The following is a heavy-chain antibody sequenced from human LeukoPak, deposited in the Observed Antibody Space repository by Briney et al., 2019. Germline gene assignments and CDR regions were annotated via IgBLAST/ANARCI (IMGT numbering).Heavy chain of an antibody. D-gene: IGHD4-23*01. CDR1: GYTFTSYY. CDR2: IIPIFGTA. V-gene: IGHV1-69*13. Sequence: SVKVSCKASGYTFTSYYVHWVRQAPGQGLEWMGGIIPIFGTANYAQKFQGRVTITADESTSTAYMELSSLRSEDTAVYYCAREDYGGNSNWFDPWGQGTLVTVSS. CDR3: AREDYGGNSNWFDP. J-gene: IGHJ5*02.